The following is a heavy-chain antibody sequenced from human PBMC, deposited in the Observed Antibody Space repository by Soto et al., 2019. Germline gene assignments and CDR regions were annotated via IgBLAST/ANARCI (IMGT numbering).Heavy chain of an antibody. D-gene: IGHD5-18*01. Sequence: QVQLVESGGGVVQPGRSLRLSCAVSGFTFSSYGMHWVRQAPGKGLEWVAVISYDGSKKYYADSVKGRFTISRDNSKNTLYLQMDSLRVEDRAVYYCAKGLSVIQELLMDAHWGQGTQVTVSS. J-gene: IGHJ4*02. CDR2: ISYDGSKK. CDR3: AKGLSVIQELLMDAH. V-gene: IGHV3-30*18. CDR1: GFTFSSYG.